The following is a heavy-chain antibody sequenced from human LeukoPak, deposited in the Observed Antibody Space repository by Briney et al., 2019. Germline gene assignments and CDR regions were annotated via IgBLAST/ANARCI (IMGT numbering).Heavy chain of an antibody. J-gene: IGHJ6*03. V-gene: IGHV3-30*03. CDR1: GFTFSRHG. D-gene: IGHD2-2*01. CDR2: ISYDGSDK. CDR3: ARHLGYCSSTSCPYMDV. Sequence: GSLRLSCAASGFTFSRHGIHWVRQAPGKGLEWVAVISYDGSDKYYADSVKGRFTISRDNAKNSLYLQMNSLRAEDTAVYYCARHLGYCSSTSCPYMDVWGKGTTVTVSS.